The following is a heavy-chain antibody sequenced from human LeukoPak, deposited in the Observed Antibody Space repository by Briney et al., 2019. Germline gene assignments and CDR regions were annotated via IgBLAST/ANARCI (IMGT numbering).Heavy chain of an antibody. CDR2: ISDSGGST. Sequence: GGSLRLSCAVSGITLSDYGMSWVRQAPGKGLEWVAGISDSGGSTNYADSVKGRFTISRDKPKNTLYLQMNSLRAEDTAVYFWAKRGVVIRVILVGFHKEAYYFESWGQGALVTVSS. J-gene: IGHJ4*02. CDR3: AKRGVVIRVILVGFHKEAYYFES. D-gene: IGHD3-10*01. V-gene: IGHV3-23*01. CDR1: GITLSDYG.